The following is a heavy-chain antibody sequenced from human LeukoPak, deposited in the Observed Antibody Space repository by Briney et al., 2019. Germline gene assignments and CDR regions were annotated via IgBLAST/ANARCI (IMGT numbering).Heavy chain of an antibody. CDR2: INPNSGGT. J-gene: IGHJ5*02. CDR1: GYTFTGYY. D-gene: IGHD2/OR15-2a*01. CDR3: ARDYDYFAGWFDP. V-gene: IGHV1-2*02. Sequence: ASVKVSCKASGYTFTGYYMHWVRQAPGQGLEWMGWINPNSGGTNYAQKFQGRVTMTRDTSISTAYMGLSRLRSDDTAVYYCARDYDYFAGWFDPWGQGTLVTVSS.